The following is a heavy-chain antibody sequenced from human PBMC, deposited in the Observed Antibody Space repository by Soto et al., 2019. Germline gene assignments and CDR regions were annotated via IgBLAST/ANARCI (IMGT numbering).Heavy chain of an antibody. D-gene: IGHD3-16*01. Sequence: GGSLRLSCSVSGFTFSDYCMSWVRQAPGKGLEWVSAIGVSGSGTYYTDSVKGRFTISRDNSRNTLFLQMNSLRAEDTAIYYSAKGRAASDYVCDSWGQGTLVTVSS. V-gene: IGHV3-23*01. CDR3: AKGRAASDYVCDS. CDR1: GFTFSDYC. J-gene: IGHJ4*02. CDR2: IGVSGSGT.